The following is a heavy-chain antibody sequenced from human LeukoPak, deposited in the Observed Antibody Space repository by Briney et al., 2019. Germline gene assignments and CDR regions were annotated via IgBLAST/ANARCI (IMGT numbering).Heavy chain of an antibody. CDR3: AKKEAYYYGSGSDYFDY. CDR2: ISGSGGST. Sequence: GGSMRLSCPASGFTFSSYAMSWVRQPQGKGPEWVSAISGSGGSTYYADSVKGRFTISRDNSKNTLYLQMNSLRAGDTAVYYCAKKEAYYYGSGSDYFDYWGQGTLVTVSS. V-gene: IGHV3-23*01. CDR1: GFTFSSYA. J-gene: IGHJ4*02. D-gene: IGHD3-10*01.